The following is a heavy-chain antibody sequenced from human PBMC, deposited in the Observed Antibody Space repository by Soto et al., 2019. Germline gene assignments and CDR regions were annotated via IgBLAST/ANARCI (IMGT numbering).Heavy chain of an antibody. D-gene: IGHD3-22*01. Sequence: GESLKISCKGSGYSFTSYWIGWVRQMPGKGLEWMGIIYPGDSDTRYSPSFQGQVTISADKSISTAYLQWSSLKASDTAMYYCARGPRWYYDSSGYSFDYWGQGTLVTVSS. CDR3: ARGPRWYYDSSGYSFDY. CDR1: GYSFTSYW. CDR2: IYPGDSDT. J-gene: IGHJ4*02. V-gene: IGHV5-51*01.